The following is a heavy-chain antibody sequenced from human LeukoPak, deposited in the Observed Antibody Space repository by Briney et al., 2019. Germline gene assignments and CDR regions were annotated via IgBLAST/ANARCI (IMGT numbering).Heavy chain of an antibody. CDR2: IKQDGSEK. D-gene: IGHD3-9*01. V-gene: IGHV3-7*01. CDR1: GFTFSSYW. Sequence: GGSLRLSCAASGFTFSSYWMSWVRQAPGKGLEWVANIKQDGSEKYYVDSVKGRFTISRDNAKNSLYLQMNSLRAEDTAVYYCARDQTNGYFGWYYYYGMDVWGQGTTVTVSS. J-gene: IGHJ6*02. CDR3: ARDQTNGYFGWYYYYGMDV.